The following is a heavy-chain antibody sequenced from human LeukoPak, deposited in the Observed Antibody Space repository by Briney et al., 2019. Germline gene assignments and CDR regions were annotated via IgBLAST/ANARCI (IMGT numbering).Heavy chain of an antibody. CDR3: ARRSGGSPAWFDP. CDR2: INHSGST. CDR1: GGSFSGYY. D-gene: IGHD2-15*01. V-gene: IGHV4-34*01. Sequence: SETLSLTCAVYGGSFSGYYWSWIRQPPGKGLEWIGEINHSGSTNYNPSLKSRVTISVDTSKNQFSLKLSSVTAADTAVYYCARRSGGSPAWFDPWGQGTLVTVSS. J-gene: IGHJ5*02.